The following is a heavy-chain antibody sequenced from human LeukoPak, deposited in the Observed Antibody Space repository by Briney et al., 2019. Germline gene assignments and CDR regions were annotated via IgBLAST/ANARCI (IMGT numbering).Heavy chain of an antibody. Sequence: PGGSLRLSCAASGFTFTRYWMSWVRQAPGKGLEWVSAISGSGGSTYYADSVKGRFTISRDNSKNTLYLQMNSLRAEDTAVYYCAKVIAAAGLEDAFDIWGQGTMVTVSS. V-gene: IGHV3-23*01. CDR2: ISGSGGST. CDR3: AKVIAAAGLEDAFDI. J-gene: IGHJ3*02. D-gene: IGHD6-13*01. CDR1: GFTFTRYW.